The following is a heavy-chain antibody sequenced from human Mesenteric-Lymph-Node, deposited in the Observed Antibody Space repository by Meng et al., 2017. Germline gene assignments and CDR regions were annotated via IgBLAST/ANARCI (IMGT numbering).Heavy chain of an antibody. CDR3: AREVIMGNSAGFDN. J-gene: IGHJ4*02. Sequence: GGSLRLSCEASGYIFSAYTVVWVRPAPGKGLEWVSAISGNGAITYFADSVQGRFTISRDNSKNTVWLQMNSLSVEDTAVYYCAREVIMGNSAGFDNWGQGTLVTVSS. CDR1: GYIFSAYT. CDR2: ISGNGAIT. D-gene: IGHD4-23*01. V-gene: IGHV3-23*01.